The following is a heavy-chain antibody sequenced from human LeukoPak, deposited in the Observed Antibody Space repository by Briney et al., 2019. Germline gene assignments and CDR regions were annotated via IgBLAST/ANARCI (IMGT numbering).Heavy chain of an antibody. D-gene: IGHD4-17*01. CDR1: GYTFTGYY. J-gene: IGHJ4*02. CDR2: ISAYNGNT. V-gene: IGHV1-18*04. CDR3: ATGDLPRGGDY. Sequence: ASVKVSCKASGYTFTGYYMHWVRQAPGQGLEWMGWISAYNGNTNYAQKLQGRVTMTTDTSTSTAYMELRSLRSDDTAVYYCATGDLPRGGDYWGQGTLVTVSS.